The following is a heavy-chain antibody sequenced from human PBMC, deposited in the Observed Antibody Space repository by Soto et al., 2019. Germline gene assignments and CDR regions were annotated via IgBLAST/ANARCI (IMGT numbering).Heavy chain of an antibody. CDR1: GFTFSSYA. CDR3: AKELERLFDH. D-gene: IGHD1-1*01. CDR2: ISYDGRNK. J-gene: IGHJ4*02. V-gene: IGHV3-30*04. Sequence: QVQLVESGGGVVQPGRSLRLSCAASGFTFSSYAMHWVRQAPGKGLEWVAVISYDGRNKYYADSVKGRFTMSRDNAKNTLYLQMNSLRAEDTAVYYCAKELERLFDHWGQGTLVPVSS.